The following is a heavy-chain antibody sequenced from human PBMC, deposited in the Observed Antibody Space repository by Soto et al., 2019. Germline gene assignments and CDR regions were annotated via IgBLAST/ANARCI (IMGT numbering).Heavy chain of an antibody. CDR1: GFTFSSYA. Sequence: GGSLRLPCAASGFTFSSYAMSWVRQAPGKGLEWVSAISGSGGSTYYADSVKGRFTISRDNSKNTLYLQMNSLRAEDTAVYYCANHYYDSSGYYYVYWGQGTLVTVSS. CDR3: ANHYYDSSGYYYVY. V-gene: IGHV3-23*01. CDR2: ISGSGGST. J-gene: IGHJ4*02. D-gene: IGHD3-22*01.